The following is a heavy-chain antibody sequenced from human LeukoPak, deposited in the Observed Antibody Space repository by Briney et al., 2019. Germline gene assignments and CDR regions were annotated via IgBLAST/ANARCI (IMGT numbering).Heavy chain of an antibody. V-gene: IGHV1-3*01. D-gene: IGHD3-3*01. CDR2: INAGNGNT. J-gene: IGHJ4*02. CDR1: GYTFTSYA. Sequence: ASVKVSCKASGYTFTSYAMHWVRQAPGQRLEWMGWINAGNGNTKYSQKFQGRVTITRDTSTTTAYMELSSLRSEDTAVYYCARGLYDFWSGYSLLLDYWGQGTLVTVSS. CDR3: ARGLYDFWSGYSLLLDY.